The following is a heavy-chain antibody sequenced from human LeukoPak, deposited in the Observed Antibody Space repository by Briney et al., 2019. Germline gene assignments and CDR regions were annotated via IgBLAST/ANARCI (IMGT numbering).Heavy chain of an antibody. J-gene: IGHJ6*02. CDR2: IKQDGSEK. CDR1: GFTFSSYW. V-gene: IGHV3-7*01. D-gene: IGHD6-19*01. Sequence: GGSLRVSCAASGFTFSSYWMSWVRQAPGKGLEWVANIKQDGSEKYYVDSVKGRFTISRDNAENSLYLQMYSLRAEDTAVYYCARDQQWLVPRYYYYGMDVWGQGTTVTVSS. CDR3: ARDQQWLVPRYYYYGMDV.